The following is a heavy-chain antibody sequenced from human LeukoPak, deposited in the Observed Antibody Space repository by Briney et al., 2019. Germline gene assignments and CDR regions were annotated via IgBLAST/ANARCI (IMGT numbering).Heavy chain of an antibody. CDR1: GFTFSNYG. CDR3: ARVIAARERAWFGELRLYYYSYIDV. CDR2: IYSDGST. Sequence: GGSLRLSCAASGFTFSNYGIHWVRQAPGKWLEWVSVIYSDGSTYDADSVKGRFTISRDNSKNTLYLQVNSLRAEDTAVYYCARVIAARERAWFGELRLYYYSYIDVWGKGTTVTISS. D-gene: IGHD3-10*01. V-gene: IGHV3-66*01. J-gene: IGHJ6*03.